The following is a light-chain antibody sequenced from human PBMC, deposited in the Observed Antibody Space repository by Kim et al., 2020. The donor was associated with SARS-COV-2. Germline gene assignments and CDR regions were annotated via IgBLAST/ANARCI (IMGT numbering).Light chain of an antibody. J-gene: IGKJ2*01. CDR3: LQHYNHPRT. CDR1: QGISND. V-gene: IGKV1-6*01. CDR2: VAS. Sequence: IQMTQSPSSLSASLGDRVTITCRASQGISNDLGWYQQKPGKAPKLLIYVASSLQSGVPSRFSGSGTGTNFALTITNLQPEDFATYYCLQHYNHPRTFGQGTKLEI.